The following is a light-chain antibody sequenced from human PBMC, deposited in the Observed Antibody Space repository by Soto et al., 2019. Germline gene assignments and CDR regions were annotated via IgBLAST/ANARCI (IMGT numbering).Light chain of an antibody. CDR2: DVS. V-gene: IGLV2-14*01. J-gene: IGLJ2*01. CDR1: SSDVGGYNY. Sequence: QSALTQPASVSGSPGHSITISCPGTSSDVGGYNYVSWYQQHPGKAPKLMIYDVSNRPSGVSNRFSGSKSGNTASLTISGLQAEDEADYYCSSYTSSSTPVVFGGGTKLTVL. CDR3: SSYTSSSTPVV.